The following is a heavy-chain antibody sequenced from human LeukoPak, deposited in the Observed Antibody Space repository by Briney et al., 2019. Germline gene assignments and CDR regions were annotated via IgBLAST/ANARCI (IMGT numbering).Heavy chain of an antibody. Sequence: GASLRLSCAASGFTFSSYAMSWVRQAAGKGREWVSAISGSGGSTYYADSVKGRFTISRDNSKNTLYLQMNSLRAEDTAVYYCAKDRDCSSTSCLGWFDPWGQGTLVTVSS. V-gene: IGHV3-23*01. CDR3: AKDRDCSSTSCLGWFDP. J-gene: IGHJ5*02. CDR2: ISGSGGST. D-gene: IGHD2-2*01. CDR1: GFTFSSYA.